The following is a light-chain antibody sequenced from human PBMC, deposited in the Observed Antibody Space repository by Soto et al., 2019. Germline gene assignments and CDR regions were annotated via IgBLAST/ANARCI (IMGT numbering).Light chain of an antibody. Sequence: QSALTQPASVSGSPGQSITISCTGTSSDDGSYNLVSWYQQHPGKAPKLMIYEGSKRPSGVSNRFSGSKSGNTASLTISGLQAEDEADYYCCSYAGSSTFPRVFGGGTKVTVL. J-gene: IGLJ3*02. CDR3: CSYAGSSTFPRV. CDR1: SSDDGSYNL. CDR2: EGS. V-gene: IGLV2-23*03.